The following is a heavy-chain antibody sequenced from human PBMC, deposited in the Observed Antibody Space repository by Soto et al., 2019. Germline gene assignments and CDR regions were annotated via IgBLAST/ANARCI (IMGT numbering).Heavy chain of an antibody. Sequence: SETLSLTCTVSGGSIRSGDYYWGWIRQPPGKGLEWIGYIYYSGSTYYNPSLKSRVTISVDTSKNQFSLKLSSVTAADTAVYYCARGGEYYYGMDVWGQGTTVTVSS. J-gene: IGHJ6*02. CDR3: ARGGEYYYGMDV. CDR2: IYYSGST. CDR1: GGSIRSGDYY. V-gene: IGHV4-30-4*01.